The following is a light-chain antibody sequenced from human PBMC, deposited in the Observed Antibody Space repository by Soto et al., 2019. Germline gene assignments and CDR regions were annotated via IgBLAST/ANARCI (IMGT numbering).Light chain of an antibody. CDR3: QQYGNPPPYS. CDR1: QSVSRSL. CDR2: GAS. J-gene: IGKJ2*03. Sequence: EVGVTQSPGTLSLSPGERATLSCRASQSVSRSLLAWYQQKPGQAPRLLIYGASTRATGIADRFSGSGSGTDFTLTISRLEPEDFAVYYCQQYGNPPPYSFGQGTKVDIK. V-gene: IGKV3-20*01.